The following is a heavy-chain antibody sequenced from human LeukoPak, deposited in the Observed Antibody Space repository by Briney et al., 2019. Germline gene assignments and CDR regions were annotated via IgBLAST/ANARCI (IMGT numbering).Heavy chain of an antibody. CDR2: ISGSGGST. CDR3: AKVCSSTSCRLGLDY. V-gene: IGHV3-23*01. CDR1: GFTFSSYA. Sequence: GGSLRLSCAASGFTFSSYAMSRVRQAPGKGLEWVSAISGSGGSTYYADSVKGRFTISRDNSKNTLYLQMNSLRAEDTAVYYCAKVCSSTSCRLGLDYWGQGTLVTVSS. J-gene: IGHJ4*02. D-gene: IGHD2-2*01.